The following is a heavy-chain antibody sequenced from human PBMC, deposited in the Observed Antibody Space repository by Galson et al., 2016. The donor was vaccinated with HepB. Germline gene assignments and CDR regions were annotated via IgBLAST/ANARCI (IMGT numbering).Heavy chain of an antibody. CDR1: GFTFGDYA. V-gene: IGHV3-49*03. J-gene: IGHJ4*02. CDR3: ARGTPDYRPYYFDY. D-gene: IGHD4-11*01. CDR2: IRSNTYGGTK. Sequence: SLRLSCATSGFTFGDYAMSWFRQAPGKGLEWVGFIRSNTYGGTKEYAASVKARFTISRDDSKSFAYLQMSSLNTGDTAVYYCARGTPDYRPYYFDYWGQGTLVTVSS.